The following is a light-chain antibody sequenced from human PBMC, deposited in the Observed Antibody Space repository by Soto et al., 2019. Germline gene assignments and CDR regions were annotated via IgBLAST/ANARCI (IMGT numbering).Light chain of an antibody. CDR3: QQYGSSWT. V-gene: IGKV3-20*01. Sequence: EIVMTQSPATLSVSPGERATLSCRASQSVSSNLAWYQQKPGQAPRLLIYGASNRATGIPDRFSGSGSGTDFTLTISRLEPEDFAVYYCQQYGSSWTFGQGTKVDIK. CDR2: GAS. CDR1: QSVSSN. J-gene: IGKJ1*01.